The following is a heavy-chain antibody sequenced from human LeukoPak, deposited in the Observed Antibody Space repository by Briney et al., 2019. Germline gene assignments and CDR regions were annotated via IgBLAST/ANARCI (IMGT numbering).Heavy chain of an antibody. J-gene: IGHJ4*02. CDR2: ISYDGSNK. CDR1: GFTFSSYG. D-gene: IGHD3-10*01. CDR3: AKDGPSGSGSYGPDY. Sequence: GGSLRLSCAASGFTFSSYGMHWVRQAPGKGLEWVAVISYDGSNKYYADSVKGRSTISRDNSKNTLYLQMNSLRAEDTAVYYCAKDGPSGSGSYGPDYWGQGTLVTVSS. V-gene: IGHV3-30*18.